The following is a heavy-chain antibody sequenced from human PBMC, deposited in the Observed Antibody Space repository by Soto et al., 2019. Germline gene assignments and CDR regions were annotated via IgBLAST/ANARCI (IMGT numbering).Heavy chain of an antibody. D-gene: IGHD1-26*01. V-gene: IGHV3-48*02. CDR3: ARDKGIVGATPDAFDI. CDR2: SSSSSSTI. Sequence: GGSLRLSCAASGFTFSSYSMNWVRQAPGKGLEWVSYSSSSSSTIYYADSVKGRFTISRDNAKNSLYLQMNSLRDEDTAVYYCARDKGIVGATPDAFDIWGQGTMVTVSS. CDR1: GFTFSSYS. J-gene: IGHJ3*02.